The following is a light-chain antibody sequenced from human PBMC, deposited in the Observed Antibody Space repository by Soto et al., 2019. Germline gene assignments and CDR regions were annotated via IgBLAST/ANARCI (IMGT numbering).Light chain of an antibody. V-gene: IGKV1-39*01. CDR2: TTS. CDR3: QQSYSTPIT. CDR1: QSISTY. Sequence: DMQMTQSPSSLSASVGDRVTITCRPSQSISTYLNWYQQKPGKAPNLLIYTTSSLHSGVPSRFSGSGSGTDFTLTISSLQPEDFATYYCQQSYSTPITFGQGTRLEI. J-gene: IGKJ5*01.